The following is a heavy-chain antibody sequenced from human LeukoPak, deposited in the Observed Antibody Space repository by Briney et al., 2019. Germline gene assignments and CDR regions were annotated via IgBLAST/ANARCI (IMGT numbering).Heavy chain of an antibody. CDR1: GFTFSSYA. CDR3: AKVKFIAANSRSTVFDY. D-gene: IGHD6-13*01. Sequence: GGSLRLSCAASGFTFSSYAMSWVRQAPGKGLEWVSAISGSGGSTYYADSVKGRFTISRDNSKNTLYLQMNSLRAEDTAVYYCAKVKFIAANSRSTVFDYWGQGTLVTVSS. J-gene: IGHJ4*02. CDR2: ISGSGGST. V-gene: IGHV3-23*01.